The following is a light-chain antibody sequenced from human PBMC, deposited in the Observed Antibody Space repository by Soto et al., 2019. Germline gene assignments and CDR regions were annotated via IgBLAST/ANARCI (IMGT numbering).Light chain of an antibody. CDR3: AAWDASLNGYV. V-gene: IGLV1-44*01. J-gene: IGLJ1*01. CDR2: SND. CDR1: SSNIGSNS. Sequence: QSVLTQPPSASGTPGQRVTISCSGXSSNIGSNSVNWYQQLPGTAPKLLIYSNDRRPSGVPDRFSGSKSGTSASLAISGLQSEDEDDYYCAAWDASLNGYVFGTGTKVT.